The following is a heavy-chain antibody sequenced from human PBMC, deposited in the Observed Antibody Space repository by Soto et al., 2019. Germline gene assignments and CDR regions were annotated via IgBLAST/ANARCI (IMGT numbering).Heavy chain of an antibody. CDR2: ISAYNGKR. CDR3: ARGRIVASIHDAFEI. Sequence: QGQLLQSGDEVKTPGASVRVSCRASGYPFTSYGISWVRQAPGQGLEWVAWISAYNGKRDTAEKFQGRVTMTLDTSTDTAHMELGTLTSADAAVYYCARGRIVASIHDAFEIWGQGTKVTDSS. D-gene: IGHD5-12*01. J-gene: IGHJ3*02. CDR1: GYPFTSYG. V-gene: IGHV1-18*01.